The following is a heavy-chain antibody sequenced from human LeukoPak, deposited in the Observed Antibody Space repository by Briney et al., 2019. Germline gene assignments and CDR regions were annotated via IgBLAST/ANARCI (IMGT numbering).Heavy chain of an antibody. J-gene: IGHJ4*02. D-gene: IGHD3-22*01. CDR3: TRRSYYDSSGYGPLDY. CDR1: GGSISSSSYY. Sequence: SETLSLTCTVSGGSISSSSYYWGWIRQPPGKGLEWIGSIYYSGSTYYNPSLKSRVTISVDTSKNQFSLKLSSVTAADTAIYHCTRRSYYDSSGYGPLDYWGQGTLVTVSS. V-gene: IGHV4-39*01. CDR2: IYYSGST.